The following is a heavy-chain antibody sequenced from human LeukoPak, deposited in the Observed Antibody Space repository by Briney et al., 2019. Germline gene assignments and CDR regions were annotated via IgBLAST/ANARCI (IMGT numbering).Heavy chain of an antibody. CDR3: AKVTAKNMVRGVGGFDY. Sequence: GGSLRLSCAASGLTFSIYGMTWGRQAPGKGLEWVSSISRSGGSTYYADSVKGRFTISRDNSKNTVYLQMNSLRAEDTAVYYCAKVTAKNMVRGVGGFDYWGQGTLVTVSS. V-gene: IGHV3-23*01. J-gene: IGHJ4*02. D-gene: IGHD3-10*01. CDR1: GLTFSIYG. CDR2: ISRSGGST.